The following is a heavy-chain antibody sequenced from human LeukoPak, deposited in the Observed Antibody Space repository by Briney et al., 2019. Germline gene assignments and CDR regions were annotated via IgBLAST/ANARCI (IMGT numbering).Heavy chain of an antibody. V-gene: IGHV3-23*01. CDR3: AKGLTYYDFWSGYS. D-gene: IGHD3-3*01. J-gene: IGHJ4*02. CDR2: ISGSGGST. CDR1: GFTFSSYA. Sequence: SGGSLRLSCAASGFTFSSYAMSWVRQAPGKGLEWVSAISGSGGSTYYADSVKGRFTISRDNSKNTLYLQMISLRAEDTAVYYCAKGLTYYDFWSGYSWGQGTLVTVSS.